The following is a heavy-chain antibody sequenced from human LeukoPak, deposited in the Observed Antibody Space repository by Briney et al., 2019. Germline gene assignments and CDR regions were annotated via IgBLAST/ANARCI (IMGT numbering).Heavy chain of an antibody. CDR2: ISYDGSNI. D-gene: IGHD1-1*01. CDR1: GFTFSTCG. V-gene: IGHV3-30*18. CDR3: AKGAVGPDGNYYGMDV. Sequence: GGSLRLSCAASGFTFSTCGMHWVRQAPGKGLEWVAVISYDGSNIYYADSVKGRFTISRDDSKNTVYLQMNSLRAEDTAVYYCAKGAVGPDGNYYGMDVWGQGTTVTVSS. J-gene: IGHJ6*02.